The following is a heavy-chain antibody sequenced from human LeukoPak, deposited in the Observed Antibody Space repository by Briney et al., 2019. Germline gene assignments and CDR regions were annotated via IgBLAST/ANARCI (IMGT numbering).Heavy chain of an antibody. CDR1: GFTFSSYA. V-gene: IGHV3-23*01. D-gene: IGHD3-22*01. CDR3: ARVYGSSNYYDRYYYYMDV. CDR2: VSGSGAST. Sequence: GGSLRLSCAASGFTFSSYAMSWVRQAPGKGLEWVSGVSGSGASTYYADSVKGRFTISRDSSKNTLYLQLNSLRVEDTAVYYCARVYGSSNYYDRYYYYMDVWGRGTTVTVSS. J-gene: IGHJ6*03.